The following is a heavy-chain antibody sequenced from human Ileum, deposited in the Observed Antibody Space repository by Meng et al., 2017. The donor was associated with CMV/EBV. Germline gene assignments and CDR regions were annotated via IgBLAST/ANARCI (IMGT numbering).Heavy chain of an antibody. Sequence: QLQQSWPRPRKPSHPLSLPCSGAGGYIRGDQWSWDGQPPGKRLEWIGRTDPSGSRNYNPSLRDRITVSVDTSKNQFSLRLTSVTAADTAVYYCARECVGEGDNCQWDYWFDPWGHGTLVTVSS. D-gene: IGHD3-16*01. V-gene: IGHV4-4*07. J-gene: IGHJ5*02. CDR1: GGYIRGDQ. CDR3: ARECVGEGDNCQWDYWFDP. CDR2: TDPSGSR.